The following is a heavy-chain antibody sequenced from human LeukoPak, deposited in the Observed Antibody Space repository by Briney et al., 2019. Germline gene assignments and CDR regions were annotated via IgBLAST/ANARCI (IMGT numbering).Heavy chain of an antibody. CDR2: ISWNSCSI. CDR1: GFTFDDYD. CDR3: AKATWKYVSGYIDL. V-gene: IGHV3-9*01. D-gene: IGHD1-7*01. J-gene: IGHJ2*01. Sequence: GRSVRLSCAASGFTFDDYDKHWVRQAPGKGLEWVSGISWNSCSIGYVDSVKRRFTISRDNAKNSLYLQMNSLTAEDTASYFCAKATWKYVSGYIDLWGRGTLVTVSS.